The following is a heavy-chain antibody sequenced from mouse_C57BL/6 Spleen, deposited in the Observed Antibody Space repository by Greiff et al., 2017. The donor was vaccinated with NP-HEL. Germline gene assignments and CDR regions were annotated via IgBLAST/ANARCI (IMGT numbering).Heavy chain of an antibody. D-gene: IGHD1-1*01. Sequence: EVQRVESEGGLVQPGSSMKLSCTASGFTFSDYYMAWVRQVPEKGLEWVANINYDGSSTYYLESLKSRFIISRDNAKNILYLQMSSLKSEDTATYYCARDRDYGSFDYWGQGTTLTVSS. CDR2: INYDGSST. J-gene: IGHJ2*01. V-gene: IGHV5-16*01. CDR1: GFTFSDYY. CDR3: ARDRDYGSFDY.